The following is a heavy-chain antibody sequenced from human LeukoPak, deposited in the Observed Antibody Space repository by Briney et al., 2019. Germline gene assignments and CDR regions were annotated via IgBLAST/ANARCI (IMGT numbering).Heavy chain of an antibody. J-gene: IGHJ4*02. Sequence: SETLSLTCTVSGGSISSYYWSWIRQPPGKGLEWIGYIYYSGSTNYNPSLKSRVTISVDTSKNQFSLKLSSVTAEDTAVYYCARFALKTPPTDWGQGTLVTVSS. CDR3: ARFALKTPPTD. CDR1: GGSISSYY. CDR2: IYYSGST. V-gene: IGHV4-59*12.